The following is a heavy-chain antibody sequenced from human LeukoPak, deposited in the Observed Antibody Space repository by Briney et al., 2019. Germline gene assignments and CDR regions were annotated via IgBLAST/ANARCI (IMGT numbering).Heavy chain of an antibody. CDR1: GFTFSDLG. D-gene: IGHD2/OR15-2a*01. CDR3: VRDVFSLGDS. Sequence: GSLKILRAAPGFTFSDLGKHWVRQASGKGVVWVSHINHDGTLRNYADSVKGRFTISRDFAKNTLYLQMNTLGAEDTAVYYCVRDVFSLGDSWGQGTLVTVSS. J-gene: IGHJ4*02. CDR2: INHDGTLR. V-gene: IGHV3-74*01.